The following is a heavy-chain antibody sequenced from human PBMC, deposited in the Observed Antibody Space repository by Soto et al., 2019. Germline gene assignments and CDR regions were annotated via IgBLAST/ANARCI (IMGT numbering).Heavy chain of an antibody. Sequence: QITLRESGPTRVKPTQTLTLTCTFYGFSLSAGPVGVGWIRQPPGKALERLALIYWDDDKRYSPSLMSRLTITKDTSKNQVVLTMTNMDPLDTAIYYCVHRAGIDGNWNGGYFDSWGQGALVTVSS. D-gene: IGHD1-1*01. CDR3: VHRAGIDGNWNGGYFDS. CDR1: GFSLSAGPVG. CDR2: IYWDDDK. V-gene: IGHV2-5*02. J-gene: IGHJ4*02.